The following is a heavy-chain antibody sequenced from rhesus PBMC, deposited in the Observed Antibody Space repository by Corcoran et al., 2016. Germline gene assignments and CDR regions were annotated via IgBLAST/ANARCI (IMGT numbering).Heavy chain of an antibody. V-gene: IGHV4-106*01. CDR2: IYGSGGGT. J-gene: IGHJ3*01. D-gene: IGHD2-2*01. Sequence: QVQLQESGPGLVKPSETLSLTCAVSGGSISDDYYWSWIRQPPGKGLEWIGYIYGSGGGTNYNPSLKNRFTISIATSKNQFSLKLSSVTAADTAVYYCARSDQYCTSTTCYAAGGDAFDFWGQGLRVTVSS. CDR1: GGSISDDYY. CDR3: ARSDQYCTSTTCYAAGGDAFDF.